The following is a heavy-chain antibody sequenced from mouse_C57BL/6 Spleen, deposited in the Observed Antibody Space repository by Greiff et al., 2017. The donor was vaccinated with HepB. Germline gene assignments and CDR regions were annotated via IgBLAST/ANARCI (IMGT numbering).Heavy chain of an antibody. V-gene: IGHV5-17*01. CDR2: ISSGSSTI. CDR3: ARPYDGH. CDR1: GFTFSDYG. D-gene: IGHD2-3*01. J-gene: IGHJ2*01. Sequence: DVHLVESGGGLVKPGGSLKLSCAASGFTFSDYGMHWVRQAPEKGLEWVAYISSGSSTIYYADTVKGRCTISRDNAKNSLFLQMTSLRAEDTAMYYCARPYDGHWGQGTTLTVSS.